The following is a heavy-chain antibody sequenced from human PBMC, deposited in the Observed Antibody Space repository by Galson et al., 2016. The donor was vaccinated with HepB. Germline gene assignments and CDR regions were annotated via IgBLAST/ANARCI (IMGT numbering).Heavy chain of an antibody. CDR2: ISSCSSYI. CDR3: ARDPGGPFIAATGMLDY. Sequence: SLRLSCAASGFSFSSYSMNWVRQAPGKGLEWVSFISSCSSYINYADSVKGRFTISRDNAKNSLYLQMNSLRAEDTAVYYGARDPGGPFIAATGMLDYWGQGTLVTGSS. CDR1: GFSFSSYS. D-gene: IGHD6-13*01. V-gene: IGHV3-21*01. J-gene: IGHJ4*02.